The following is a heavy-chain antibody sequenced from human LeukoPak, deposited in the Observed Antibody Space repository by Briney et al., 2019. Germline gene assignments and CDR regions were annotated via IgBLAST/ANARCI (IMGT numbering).Heavy chain of an antibody. CDR1: GGFMNNYY. CDR2: IYYRGST. V-gene: IGHV4-59*01. CDR3: ATMVQGVHTYFGS. D-gene: IGHD3-10*01. J-gene: IGHJ4*02. Sequence: SETLSLTCTVSGGFMNNYYWSWIRQPPGKGLEWIGYIYYRGSTNYNPSLKSRVTMSLDTSKNQLFLKLSSVTAADTAVYYCATMVQGVHTYFGSWGQGNLVAVSS.